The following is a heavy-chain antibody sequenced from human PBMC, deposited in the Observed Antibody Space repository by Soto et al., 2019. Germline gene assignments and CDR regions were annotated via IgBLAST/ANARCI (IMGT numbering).Heavy chain of an antibody. CDR3: ARGGLYDFWSGYRDYGMDV. CDR2: ISYDGSNK. V-gene: IGHV3-30-3*01. D-gene: IGHD3-3*01. CDR1: GFTFSSYA. J-gene: IGHJ6*02. Sequence: AGGSLRLSCAASGFTFSSYAMHWVRQAPGKGLEWVAVISYDGSNKYYADSVKGRFTISRDNSKNTLYLQMNSLRAEDTAVYYCARGGLYDFWSGYRDYGMDVWGQGTTVTVSS.